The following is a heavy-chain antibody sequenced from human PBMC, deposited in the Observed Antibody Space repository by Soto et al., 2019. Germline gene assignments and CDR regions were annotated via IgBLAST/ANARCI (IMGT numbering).Heavy chain of an antibody. V-gene: IGHV4-30-4*01. CDR1: GGSISSGDYY. CDR3: ARVGSQRGYSYGRADY. Sequence: PSETLSLTCTVSGGSISSGDYYWSWIRQPPGKGLEWIGYIYYSGSTYYNPSLKSRVTISVDTSKNQFSLKLSSVTAADTAVYYCARVGSQRGYSYGRADYWGQGTLVTVSS. J-gene: IGHJ4*02. CDR2: IYYSGST. D-gene: IGHD5-18*01.